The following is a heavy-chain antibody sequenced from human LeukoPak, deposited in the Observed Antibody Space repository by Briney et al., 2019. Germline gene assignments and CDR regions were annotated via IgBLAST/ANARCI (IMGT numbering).Heavy chain of an antibody. D-gene: IGHD2-15*01. CDR1: GYTFTSYD. V-gene: IGHV1-8*01. CDR2: VNPNSGHT. Sequence: GASVNVSCKASGYTFTSYDVNWVRQATGQGLEWMGWVNPNSGHTGYAQKFQGRVTMTTNTSISTAYMELSSLRSEDTAVYYCARGAPGSYCSGGSCPYFDYWGLGTLVSVSS. CDR3: ARGAPGSYCSGGSCPYFDY. J-gene: IGHJ4*02.